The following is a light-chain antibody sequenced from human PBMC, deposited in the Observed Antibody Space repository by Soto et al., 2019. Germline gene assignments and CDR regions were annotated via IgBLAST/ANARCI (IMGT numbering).Light chain of an antibody. CDR3: SSYTTTNTRQIV. CDR2: DVS. V-gene: IGLV2-14*01. CDR1: SSDVGGYTY. J-gene: IGLJ1*01. Sequence: QSALTQPASVSGSPGQAITISCTGTSSDVGGYTYVSWYQQHPGKAPKFIIYDVSNRPSGVSNRFSGSKSGNTASLTISGLPPENESDYYTSSYTTTNTRQIVFGTGTKLT.